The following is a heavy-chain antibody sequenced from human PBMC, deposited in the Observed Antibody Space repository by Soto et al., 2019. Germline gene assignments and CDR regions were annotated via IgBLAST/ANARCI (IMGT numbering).Heavy chain of an antibody. J-gene: IGHJ6*02. V-gene: IGHV3-23*01. CDR2: ISGSGGST. Sequence: GGSLRLSCAAPGFTLRNYAMSWVRQAPGKGLEWVSGISGSGGSTHYADSVKGRFTISRDNSKNTLFLQMNSLRAEDTAVYYCAKYNGNSSDYYYYYYGMDVWGQGTTVTVSS. CDR1: GFTLRNYA. CDR3: AKYNGNSSDYYYYYYGMDV. D-gene: IGHD6-6*01.